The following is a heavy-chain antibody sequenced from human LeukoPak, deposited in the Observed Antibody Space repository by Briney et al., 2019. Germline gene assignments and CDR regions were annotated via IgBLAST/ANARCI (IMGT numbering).Heavy chain of an antibody. Sequence: GGSLRLSCAASGFTFSSYNMHWVRQATGKGLEWVSAIGTAGDTYYPGSVKGRFTISRENAKNSLYLQMNSLRAGDTAVYYCARGIYSSSSSDFDYWGQGTLVTVSS. D-gene: IGHD6-13*01. CDR3: ARGIYSSSSSDFDY. J-gene: IGHJ4*02. CDR1: GFTFSSYN. V-gene: IGHV3-13*01. CDR2: IGTAGDT.